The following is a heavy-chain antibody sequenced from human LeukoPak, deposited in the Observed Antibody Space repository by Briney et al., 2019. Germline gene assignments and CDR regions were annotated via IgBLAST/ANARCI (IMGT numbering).Heavy chain of an antibody. Sequence: ASVKVSCKASGYTFTSYYMHWVRQAPGQGLEWMGIINPSGGSTSYAQKFQGRVTMTRDTSTSTVYMELSSLRSEDTAVYYCARDREYSSGWYGNHDAFDIWGQGTMVTVFS. D-gene: IGHD6-19*01. CDR3: ARDREYSSGWYGNHDAFDI. CDR2: INPSGGST. J-gene: IGHJ3*02. CDR1: GYTFTSYY. V-gene: IGHV1-46*01.